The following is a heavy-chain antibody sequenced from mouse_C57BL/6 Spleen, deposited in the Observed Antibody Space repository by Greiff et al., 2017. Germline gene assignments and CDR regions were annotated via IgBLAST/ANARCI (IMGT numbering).Heavy chain of an antibody. Sequence: EVQRVESGGGLVKPGGSLKLSCAASGFTFSDYGMHWVRQAPEKGLEWVAYISSGSSTIYYADTVKGRFTISRDNAKNTLFLQMTSLMSEDTAMYYCARGGLLYAMDYWGQGTSVTVSS. CDR1: GFTFSDYG. V-gene: IGHV5-17*01. CDR3: ARGGLLYAMDY. CDR2: ISSGSSTI. J-gene: IGHJ4*01. D-gene: IGHD1-1*01.